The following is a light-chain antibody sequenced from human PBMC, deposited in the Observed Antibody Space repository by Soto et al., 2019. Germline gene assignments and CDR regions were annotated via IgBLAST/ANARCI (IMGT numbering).Light chain of an antibody. V-gene: IGKV1-39*01. J-gene: IGKJ2*01. Sequence: DIQMTQSPSSLSASAGDRVTITCRASQNFYTFFSWYQLKPGRVPRLLIYDDSTLQSGVTSIFSGSGSETDFTLTINSLQPEDFATYYCQQSYSTPYSFGQGTRL. CDR1: QNFYTF. CDR3: QQSYSTPYS. CDR2: DDS.